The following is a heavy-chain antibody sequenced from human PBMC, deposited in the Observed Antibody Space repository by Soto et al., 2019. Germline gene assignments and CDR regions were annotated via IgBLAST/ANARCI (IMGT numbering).Heavy chain of an antibody. V-gene: IGHV3-74*01. CDR2: INSDGSAT. D-gene: IGHD1-26*01. CDR3: VRWYSDY. J-gene: IGHJ4*02. Sequence: PGGSLRLSCAASGFTFSSYWMHWVRQVPGQGLVWVSRINSDGSATYYADSVKGRFTISRDNAKNTVYLQMNSLRAEDTAVYYCVRWYSDYWGQGTLVTVSS. CDR1: GFTFSSYW.